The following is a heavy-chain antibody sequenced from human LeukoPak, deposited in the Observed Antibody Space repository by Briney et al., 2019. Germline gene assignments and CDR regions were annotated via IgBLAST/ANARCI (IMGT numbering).Heavy chain of an antibody. Sequence: ASAKVSCKASGYTFSGYYIHWVRQAPGQGLEWMGWISPYNGGTNYAQNFQGRITMTRDTSITTAYMELRRLRSDDTAVYYCARDPRYYDFWGGYYNEDYYYYYMDVWGKGTTVTVSS. D-gene: IGHD3-3*01. J-gene: IGHJ6*03. V-gene: IGHV1-2*02. CDR1: GYTFSGYY. CDR3: ARDPRYYDFWGGYYNEDYYYYYMDV. CDR2: ISPYNGGT.